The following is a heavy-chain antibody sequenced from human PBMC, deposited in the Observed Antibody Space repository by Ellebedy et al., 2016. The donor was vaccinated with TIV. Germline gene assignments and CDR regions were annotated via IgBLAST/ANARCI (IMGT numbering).Heavy chain of an antibody. D-gene: IGHD1-26*01. Sequence: SETLSLTCNVSGASISSYYWSWIRQPPGKGLEWIGYMSYSGSTNYNSSLKSRVPISVDTSKSQFSLKLTSVTAADTAVYYCASRASGRSDLGRGLYFENWGQGTLVTVSS. J-gene: IGHJ4*02. CDR1: GASISSYY. CDR2: MSYSGST. V-gene: IGHV4-59*08. CDR3: ASRASGRSDLGRGLYFEN.